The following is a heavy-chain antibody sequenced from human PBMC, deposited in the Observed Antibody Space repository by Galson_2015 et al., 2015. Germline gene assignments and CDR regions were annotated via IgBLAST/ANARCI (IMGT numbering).Heavy chain of an antibody. CDR1: GYIFRNYW. J-gene: IGHJ4*02. Sequence: QSGAEVKKPGESLLISCQGSGYIFRNYWITWVRQLPGKGLEWMGKVDPSSSETRYSPSFEGHVTFSVDETSSTAYLQWDSLKASDTAIYFCARSFGDLLSYFDLWGRGTLVTVSS. CDR3: ARSFGDLLSYFDL. V-gene: IGHV5-10-1*01. D-gene: IGHD3-10*01. CDR2: VDPSSSET.